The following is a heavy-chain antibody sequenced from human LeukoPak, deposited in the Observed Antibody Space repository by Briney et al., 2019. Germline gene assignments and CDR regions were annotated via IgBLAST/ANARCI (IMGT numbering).Heavy chain of an antibody. V-gene: IGHV3-23*01. J-gene: IGHJ5*02. CDR3: AKDRPTMVRGVPWFDP. Sequence: GGSLRLSCAASGFTFSSYAMSWVRQAPGKGPEWVSAISGSGGSTYYADSVKGRFTISRDNSKNTLYLQMNSLRAEDTAVYYCAKDRPTMVRGVPWFDPWGQGTLVTVSS. CDR1: GFTFSSYA. CDR2: ISGSGGST. D-gene: IGHD3-10*01.